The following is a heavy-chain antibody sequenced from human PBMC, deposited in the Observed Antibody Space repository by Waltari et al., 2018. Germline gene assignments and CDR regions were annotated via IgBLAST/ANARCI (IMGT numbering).Heavy chain of an antibody. D-gene: IGHD3-16*01. CDR3: ASTVPAGGSSFDY. J-gene: IGHJ4*02. V-gene: IGHV4-39*07. Sequence: HLQLQVSGPGLVNPSETLSLTCTVSGASISSRHHFWGWIRQPPGKGLEGIGTIYYTENKYVSPSLKSRLTISVCASKTQLSLKLDSVTAADTAVYYCASTVPAGGSSFDYWTQGTLVTVSS. CDR2: IYYTENK. CDR1: GASISSRHHF.